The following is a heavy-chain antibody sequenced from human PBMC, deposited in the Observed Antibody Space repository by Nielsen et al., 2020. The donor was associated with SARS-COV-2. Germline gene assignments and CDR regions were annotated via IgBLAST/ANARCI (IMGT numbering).Heavy chain of an antibody. Sequence: ASVKVSCKAFGYIFTSYYMHWVRQAPGQGLEWMGIINPSGGSTSYAQKFQGRVTMTRDTSTSTVYMELSSLRSEDTAVYYCARESVVGICGVVITYGMDVWGQGTMVTVSS. J-gene: IGHJ6*02. CDR2: INPSGGST. CDR3: ARESVVGICGVVITYGMDV. V-gene: IGHV1-46*01. CDR1: GYIFTSYY. D-gene: IGHD3-3*01.